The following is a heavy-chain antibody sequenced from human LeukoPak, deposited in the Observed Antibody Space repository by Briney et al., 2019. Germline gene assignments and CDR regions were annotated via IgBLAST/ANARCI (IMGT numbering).Heavy chain of an antibody. V-gene: IGHV1-69*05. Sequence: GSSVKLSCKASGGTFSSYAISWVRQAPGQGLEWMGGIIPIFGTANYAQKFQRRVTITTDESTSTAYMELSSLRSEDTAVYYCATVEWDTPHAYFDYWGQGTLVTVSS. CDR3: ATVEWDTPHAYFDY. CDR2: IIPIFGTA. CDR1: GGTFSSYA. J-gene: IGHJ4*02. D-gene: IGHD3-3*01.